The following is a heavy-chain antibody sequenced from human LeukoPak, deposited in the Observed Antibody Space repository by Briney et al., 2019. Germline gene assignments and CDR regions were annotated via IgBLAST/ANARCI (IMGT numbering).Heavy chain of an antibody. CDR1: GFTLDDYA. D-gene: IGHD2-2*01. CDR2: ISWDGGST. CDR3: AKDHCSSTSCYADY. J-gene: IGHJ4*02. Sequence: PGGSLRLSCAASGFTLDDYAMHWVRQAPGKGLEWVSLISWDGGSTYYADSVKGRFTISRDNSKNSLYLQMNSLRAEDTALYYCAKDHCSSTSCYADYWGQGTLVTVSS. V-gene: IGHV3-43D*04.